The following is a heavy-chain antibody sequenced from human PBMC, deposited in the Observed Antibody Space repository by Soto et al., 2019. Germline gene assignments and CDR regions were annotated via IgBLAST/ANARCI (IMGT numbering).Heavy chain of an antibody. D-gene: IGHD3-22*01. V-gene: IGHV3-48*01. J-gene: IGHJ4*02. CDR3: ARGAYYYDSSGLSY. Sequence: GGSLRLSCAASGFTFSSYSMNWVRQAPGKGLEWVSYISSSSSTIYYADSVKGRFTISRDNAKNSLYLQMNSLRAEDTAVYYCARGAYYYDSSGLSYWGQGALVTVSS. CDR1: GFTFSSYS. CDR2: ISSSSSTI.